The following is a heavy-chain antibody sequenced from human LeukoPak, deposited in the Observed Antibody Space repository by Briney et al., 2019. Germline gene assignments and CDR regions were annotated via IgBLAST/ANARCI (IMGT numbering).Heavy chain of an antibody. CDR3: ARVGRGYSYGNRDY. D-gene: IGHD5-18*01. Sequence: SETLSLTCAVYGGSFSGYYWSWIRQPPGKGLEWIGEINHSGSTSYNPSLKSRVTISVDTSKNQFSLKLSSVTAADTAVYYCARVGRGYSYGNRDYWGQGTLVTVSS. J-gene: IGHJ4*02. CDR2: INHSGST. V-gene: IGHV4-34*01. CDR1: GGSFSGYY.